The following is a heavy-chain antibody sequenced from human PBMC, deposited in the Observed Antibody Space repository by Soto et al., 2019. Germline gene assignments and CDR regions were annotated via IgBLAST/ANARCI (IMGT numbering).Heavy chain of an antibody. J-gene: IGHJ4*02. Sequence: EVQLLESGGGLVQPGGSLRLSCAASGFTFSSYAMSWVRQAPGKGLEWVSAISGSGGSTYYADSVKGRFTISRDNSKNTLYLQMNSLRAEDTAVYYCAKDLQKYSSSWYGPFDYWGQLTLVTVSS. V-gene: IGHV3-23*01. D-gene: IGHD6-13*01. CDR2: ISGSGGST. CDR1: GFTFSSYA. CDR3: AKDLQKYSSSWYGPFDY.